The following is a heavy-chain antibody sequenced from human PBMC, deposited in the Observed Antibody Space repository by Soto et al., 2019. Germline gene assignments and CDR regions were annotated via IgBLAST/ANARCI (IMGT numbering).Heavy chain of an antibody. CDR1: VDRVSSNSYS. Sequence: PLHSFSLSCAVPVDRVSSNSYSWNCVRKYPSRGFEGLGRTYYRSKWYNAHALPVKSPITINPDTHKNQFSLQLNSVSPEDTAVYYCERSSSSHYYGMEVWPQGSTVAVTS. D-gene: IGHD6-6*01. J-gene: IGHJ6*02. V-gene: IGHV6-1*01. CDR2: TYYRSKWYN. CDR3: ERSSSSHYYGMEV.